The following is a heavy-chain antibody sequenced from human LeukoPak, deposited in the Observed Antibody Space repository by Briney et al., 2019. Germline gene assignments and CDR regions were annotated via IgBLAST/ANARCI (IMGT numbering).Heavy chain of an antibody. D-gene: IGHD1-26*01. CDR1: GFTFSGYT. J-gene: IGHJ4*02. CDR2: ISRSSTYI. CDR3: ARVRGSYSLDY. Sequence: GGSLRLSCAASGFTFSGYTMNWVRQAPGKGLEWVSSISRSSTYIYYADSVEGRFTISRDNAKNSLYLQMNSLRAEDTAVYYCARVRGSYSLDYWGQGTLVTVSS. V-gene: IGHV3-21*01.